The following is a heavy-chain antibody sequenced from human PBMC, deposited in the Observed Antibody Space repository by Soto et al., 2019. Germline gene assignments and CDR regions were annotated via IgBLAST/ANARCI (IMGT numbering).Heavy chain of an antibody. CDR1: VLTFRSHW. J-gene: IGHJ5*02. V-gene: IGHV3-74*01. Sequence: PGESRKISCVASVLTFRSHWMHWVRQSPGKGLVWVSQINSDGSSANYADAVKGRFTFSRDNAKKTLYLQMNSLRAEDTAVYYCARGACNGTSCYVFDPWGPGTLVTVSS. D-gene: IGHD2-2*01. CDR3: ARGACNGTSCYVFDP. CDR2: INSDGSSA.